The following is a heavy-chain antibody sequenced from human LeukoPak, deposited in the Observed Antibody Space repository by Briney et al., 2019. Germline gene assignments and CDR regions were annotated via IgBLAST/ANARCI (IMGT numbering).Heavy chain of an antibody. CDR2: ISAYNGNT. V-gene: IGHV1-18*04. CDR3: ARLPHYDILTGYYISGFDY. CDR1: GYTFTSYG. Sequence: ASVKVSCKASGYTFTSYGISWVRQAPGQGLEGMGWISAYNGNTNYAQKLQGRVTMTTDTSTSTAYMELRSLRSDDTAVYYCARLPHYDILTGYYISGFDYWGQGTLVTVSS. J-gene: IGHJ4*02. D-gene: IGHD3-9*01.